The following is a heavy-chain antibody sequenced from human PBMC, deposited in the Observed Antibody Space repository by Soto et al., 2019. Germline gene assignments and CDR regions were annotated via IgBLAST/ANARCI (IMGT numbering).Heavy chain of an antibody. V-gene: IGHV1-2*02. J-gene: IGHJ3*02. CDR1: GYTVTGYY. D-gene: IGHD6-19*01. CDR3: AREEQSIFHDAFDI. CDR2: INPNRGGT. Sequence: ASVKVSCKASGYTVTGYYMHWGRQAPGQGLEWMGWINPNRGGTNYAQKFQGRVSMTRDTSISQAYLELRRMRYDDTSVYSCAREEQSIFHDAFDIPGPGTMVPASS.